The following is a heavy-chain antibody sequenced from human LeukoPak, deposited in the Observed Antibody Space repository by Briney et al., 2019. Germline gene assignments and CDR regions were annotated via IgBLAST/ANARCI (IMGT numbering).Heavy chain of an antibody. CDR1: GYTFTGYY. CDR3: ARVSNPPRNYYYYYYMDV. J-gene: IGHJ6*03. D-gene: IGHD2/OR15-2a*01. CDR2: INPNSGGT. Sequence: GASVKVSCKASGYTFTGYYMHWVRQAPGQGLEWMGWINPNSGGTNYAQKFQGRVTMTRDTSISTAYMELSRLRFDDTAVYYCARVSNPPRNYYYYYYMDVWGKGTTVTVSS. V-gene: IGHV1-2*02.